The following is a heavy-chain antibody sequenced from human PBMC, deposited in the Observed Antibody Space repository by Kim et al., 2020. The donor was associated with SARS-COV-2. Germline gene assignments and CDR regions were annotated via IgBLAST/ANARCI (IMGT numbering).Heavy chain of an antibody. V-gene: IGHV4-31*03. CDR2: IYYSGST. J-gene: IGHJ3*02. Sequence: SETLSLTRTVSGGSISSGGYYWSWIRQHPGKGLEWIGYIYYSGSTYYNPSLKSRVTISVDTSKNQFSLKLSSVTVADTAVYYCARVFNDAFDIWGQGTMVTVSS. CDR1: GGSISSGGYY. CDR3: ARVFNDAFDI.